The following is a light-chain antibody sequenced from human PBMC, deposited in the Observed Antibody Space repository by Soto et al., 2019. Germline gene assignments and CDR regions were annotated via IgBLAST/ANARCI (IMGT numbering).Light chain of an antibody. CDR3: QQYNNWARRT. CDR1: QVITND. CDR2: AAS. Sequence: IQMTQSPSSLSASVGDRLSITCRASQVITNDLGWYQQKPGKAPKRLTYAASTLQSGVPSRFSGSGSGTEFTLTISSLQPEDVATYYCQQYNNWARRTFGQGTKLEIK. V-gene: IGKV1-17*01. J-gene: IGKJ2*01.